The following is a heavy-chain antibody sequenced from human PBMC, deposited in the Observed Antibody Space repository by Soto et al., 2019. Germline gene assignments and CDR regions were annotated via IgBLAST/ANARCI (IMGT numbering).Heavy chain of an antibody. J-gene: IGHJ3*01. Sequence: QVQLQESGPGLVKPSGTLSLPCAVSGDSISSPKWWTWLRQTPGKGLEWIGDLLHSGTTNYTPSLNSRVTLSVYKPQNQLTLQLTSATAADTAMYYFAYSSGWYRHDVWGQGTSVTVSS. V-gene: IGHV4-4*02. CDR1: GDSISSPKW. D-gene: IGHD6-19*01. CDR2: LLHSGTT. CDR3: AYSSGWYRHDV.